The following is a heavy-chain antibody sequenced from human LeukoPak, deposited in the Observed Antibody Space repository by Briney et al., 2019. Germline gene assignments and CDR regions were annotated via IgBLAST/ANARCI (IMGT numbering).Heavy chain of an antibody. V-gene: IGHV3-48*03. CDR2: ISSGANTI. CDR1: GFTFSNYE. J-gene: IGHJ2*01. D-gene: IGHD5-18*01. CDR3: ARGYSYGFWYFDL. Sequence: GGPLRLSCAASGFTFSNYEMNWVRQAPGKGLEWVSYISSGANTIYYADSVKGRFTISRDNAKNSLYLQMNSLRAEDTAVYYCARGYSYGFWYFDLWGRGTLVTVSS.